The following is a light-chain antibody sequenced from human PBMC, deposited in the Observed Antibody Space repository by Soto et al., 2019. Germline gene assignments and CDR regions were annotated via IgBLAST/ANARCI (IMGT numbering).Light chain of an antibody. Sequence: QSALPQPASVSGSPGQSITISCSGTSSDVGSYDHVAWYQQFPGKTPKLMIYEVSNRPSGVSSRFSGSKSGNTASLPISGLQAEDEADYYCISYTGSSTSYVFGSGTKATVL. V-gene: IGLV2-14*01. J-gene: IGLJ1*01. CDR2: EVS. CDR3: ISYTGSSTSYV. CDR1: SSDVGSYDH.